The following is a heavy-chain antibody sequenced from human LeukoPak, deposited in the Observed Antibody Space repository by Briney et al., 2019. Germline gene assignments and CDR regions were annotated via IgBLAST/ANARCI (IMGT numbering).Heavy chain of an antibody. D-gene: IGHD2-2*01. J-gene: IGHJ3*02. V-gene: IGHV3-33*01. Sequence: PGGSLRLYCTATGFNFSSYGMHWVGQAAGQGLEWVAVIWYDGSNKYYADSVKGRFTISRDNSKNTLYLQMNSLRAEDTAVYYCARDRFVVVPAALDAFDIWGQGTMVTVSS. CDR2: IWYDGSNK. CDR1: GFNFSSYG. CDR3: ARDRFVVVPAALDAFDI.